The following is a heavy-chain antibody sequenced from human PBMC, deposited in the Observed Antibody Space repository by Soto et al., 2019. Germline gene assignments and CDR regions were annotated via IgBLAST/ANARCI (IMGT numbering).Heavy chain of an antibody. CDR2: TYYRSKWYN. J-gene: IGHJ6*04. V-gene: IGHV6-1*01. CDR3: ARDLVEQIVPKNHYYYYAMDV. D-gene: IGHD6-6*01. Sequence: SQTLSLTCAISGDSVSSNSAAWNWIRQSPSRGLEWLGRTYYRSKWYNDYAVSVKSRITINPDTSKNQFSLQLNSVNPADTAVYYCARDLVEQIVPKNHYYYYAMDVWGKGNTVNVS. CDR1: GDSVSSNSAA.